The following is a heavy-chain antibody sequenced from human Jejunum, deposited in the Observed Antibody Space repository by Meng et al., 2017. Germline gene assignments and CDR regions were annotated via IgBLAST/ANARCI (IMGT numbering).Heavy chain of an antibody. CDR2: ISSTSRTI. D-gene: IGHD2-8*01. CDR1: GWSIGGFF. CDR3: AKSQVLYCSNGVCYTDS. Sequence: VDLTQWVAGRLKPSETLPLPWAFYGWSIGGFFWSWVRQAPGKGLEWVSAISSTSRTIYYTDSVKGRFSISRDNSKNTVYLQMSNLRAEDTAVYFCAKSQVLYCSNGVCYTDSWGQGTLVTVSS. V-gene: IGHV3-23*01. J-gene: IGHJ5*01.